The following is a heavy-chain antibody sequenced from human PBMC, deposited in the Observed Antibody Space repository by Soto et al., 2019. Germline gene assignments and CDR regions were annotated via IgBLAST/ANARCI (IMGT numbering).Heavy chain of an antibody. CDR1: GYNFTSYG. CDR2: ISAYNGNT. CDR3: ARVGGPYDFWIGYNWFAP. D-gene: IGHD3-3*01. V-gene: IGHV1-18*04. Sequence: AAVKVSCKASGYNFTSYGISWVRQAPGQGLEWMGWISAYNGNTNYAQKLQGRVTMTTDTPTSTAYMELRSLRSDDTAVYYCARVGGPYDFWIGYNWFAPWGQETLVTVPP. J-gene: IGHJ5*02.